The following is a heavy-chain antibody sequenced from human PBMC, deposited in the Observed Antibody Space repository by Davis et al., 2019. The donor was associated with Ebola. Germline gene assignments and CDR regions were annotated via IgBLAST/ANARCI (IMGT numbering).Heavy chain of an antibody. V-gene: IGHV1-18*04. CDR2: ISSYNDST. D-gene: IGHD4-23*01. Sequence: ASVKVSCKTSGYPFSGYYIHWVRQAPGQGLEWMGWISSYNDSTNYAQKFQGRVTMTTDTSTNTTYMELRSLRSDDTAVYYCARWAVVTPTAWDYWGQGTLVTVSS. CDR3: ARWAVVTPTAWDY. J-gene: IGHJ4*02. CDR1: GYPFSGYY.